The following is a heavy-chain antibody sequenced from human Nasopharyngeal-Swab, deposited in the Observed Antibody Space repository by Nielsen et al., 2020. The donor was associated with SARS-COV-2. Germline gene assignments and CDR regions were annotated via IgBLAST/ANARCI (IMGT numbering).Heavy chain of an antibody. D-gene: IGHD3-10*01. CDR2: IHSNGNT. V-gene: IGHV4-4*07. Sequence: SETLSLTCTVSGGSISSYYWSWIRQPAGKGLEWIGHIHSNGNTNYNPPLKSRVTMSVDTSKNQFSLKLTSVTAADTAVYYCARTAATEFGWGYGSGSSRFWFDPWGQGTLVTVSS. CDR3: ARTAATEFGWGYGSGSSRFWFDP. CDR1: GGSISSYY. J-gene: IGHJ5*02.